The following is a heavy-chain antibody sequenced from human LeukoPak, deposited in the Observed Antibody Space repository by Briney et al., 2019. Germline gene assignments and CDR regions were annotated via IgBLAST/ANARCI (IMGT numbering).Heavy chain of an antibody. CDR2: IYTSGST. Sequence: SETLSLTCTVSGGFISSYYWSWIRQPAGKGLEWIGRIYTSGSTNYNPSLKSRVTMSVDTSKNQFSLKLSSVTAADTAVYYCSRGLELRGFDYWGQGTLVTVSS. CDR1: GGFISSYY. V-gene: IGHV4-4*07. J-gene: IGHJ4*02. CDR3: SRGLELRGFDY. D-gene: IGHD1-7*01.